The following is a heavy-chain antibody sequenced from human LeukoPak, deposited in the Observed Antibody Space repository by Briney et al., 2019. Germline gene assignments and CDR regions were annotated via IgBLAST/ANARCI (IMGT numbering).Heavy chain of an antibody. CDR2: IKQDGSER. D-gene: IGHD6-13*01. V-gene: IGHV3-7*01. CDR3: ARERGYSSSWYGGLEY. CDR1: GFTFSNYW. Sequence: GGSLRLSCAASGFTFSNYWMSWVRQAPGKGLEWVANIKQDGSERYYVDSVKGRFSISRDNAKKSLYLQMNSLRAEDSAVYYWARERGYSSSWYGGLEYWGQGTLVTVSS. J-gene: IGHJ4*02.